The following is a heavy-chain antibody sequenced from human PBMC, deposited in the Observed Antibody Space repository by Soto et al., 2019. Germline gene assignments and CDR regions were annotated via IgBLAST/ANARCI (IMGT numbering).Heavy chain of an antibody. Sequence: QAQVVQSGAEVRKPGSSVKLSCKASEGTFNSYAIAWVRQAPGQGLEWMGGIIPYYNTLNYAQKFQDRVTIPADDSTNTVYMELSSLRSDDTAFYFCASGASRGYPYFFDSWAQGTLVTVSS. CDR2: IIPYYNTL. V-gene: IGHV1-69*01. CDR1: EGTFNSYA. D-gene: IGHD6-13*01. J-gene: IGHJ4*02. CDR3: ASGASRGYPYFFDS.